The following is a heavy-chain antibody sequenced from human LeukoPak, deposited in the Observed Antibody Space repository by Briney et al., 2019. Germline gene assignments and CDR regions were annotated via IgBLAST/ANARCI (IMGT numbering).Heavy chain of an antibody. CDR2: IIPIFGIA. CDR1: GGTFSSYA. CDR3: ARDPGGYCSGGSCYPNWFDP. Sequence: GSSVKVSCKASGGTFSSYAISWVRQAPGQGLEWMGRIIPIFGIANYAQKFQGRVTITADKSTSTAYMELSGLRSEDTAVYYCARDPGGYCSGGSCYPNWFDPWGQGTLVTVSS. D-gene: IGHD2-15*01. J-gene: IGHJ5*02. V-gene: IGHV1-69*04.